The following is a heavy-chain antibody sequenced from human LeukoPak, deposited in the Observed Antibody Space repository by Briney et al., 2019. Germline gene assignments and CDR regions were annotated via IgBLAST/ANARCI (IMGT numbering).Heavy chain of an antibody. CDR3: ARGRMVRGVTWWFDP. V-gene: IGHV1-8*01. J-gene: IGHJ5*02. CDR1: GPTFTSYD. CDR2: MNPNSGDT. Sequence: ASVKVASKAAGPTFTSYDINWDRHLTEHGLEWKGWMNPNSGDTGYAQKFQGRVTMTRNTSISTAYMELSSLRSEDTAVYYCARGRMVRGVTWWFDPWGQGTLVTVSS. D-gene: IGHD3-10*01.